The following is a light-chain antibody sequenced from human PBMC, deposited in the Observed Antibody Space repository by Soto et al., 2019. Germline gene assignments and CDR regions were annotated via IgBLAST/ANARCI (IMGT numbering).Light chain of an antibody. V-gene: IGLV2-14*03. CDR2: EVN. Sequence: QSALTQPASVSGSPGQSITVSCTGTSSDIGAYNYVSWYQQHPGKAPKVIIYEVNNRPSGVSNRFSGSKSGNTASLTISGLQAEDDADYYCASFTTISTRVFGTGTKLTVL. J-gene: IGLJ1*01. CDR1: SSDIGAYNY. CDR3: ASFTTISTRV.